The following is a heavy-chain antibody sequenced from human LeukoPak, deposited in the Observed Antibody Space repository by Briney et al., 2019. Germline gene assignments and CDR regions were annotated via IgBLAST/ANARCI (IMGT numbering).Heavy chain of an antibody. CDR2: IHTSGSS. J-gene: IGHJ3*02. V-gene: IGHV4-4*07. Sequence: PSETLSLTCTVSGGSISSYYWIWVRQPAGKGLEWIGRIHTSGSSNYNPSLKSRVTMSLDTSKNQFSLKLTSVTAADTAVFYCARRTAAAPGAFDIWGQGTMVTVSS. D-gene: IGHD6-13*01. CDR3: ARRTAAAPGAFDI. CDR1: GGSISSYY.